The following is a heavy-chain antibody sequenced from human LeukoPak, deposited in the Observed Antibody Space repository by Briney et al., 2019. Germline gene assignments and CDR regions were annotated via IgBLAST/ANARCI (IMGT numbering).Heavy chain of an antibody. D-gene: IGHD3-22*01. CDR1: GGSGSDTTYY. Sequence: SETLSLTCTVSGGSGSDTTYYWAWIRQPPGKGLEWIGSIYFSETKYNPSLKNRIIISGDTSRNQFSLKLSSVTAADTAVYYCASPSKMVISRGGFDIWGQGTMVTVSA. V-gene: IGHV4-39*01. CDR2: IYFSET. CDR3: ASPSKMVISRGGFDI. J-gene: IGHJ3*02.